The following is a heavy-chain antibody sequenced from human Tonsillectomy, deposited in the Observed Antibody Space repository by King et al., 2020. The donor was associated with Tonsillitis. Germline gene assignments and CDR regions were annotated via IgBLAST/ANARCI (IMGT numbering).Heavy chain of an antibody. V-gene: IGHV3-20*04. CDR1: RFTFDEYD. J-gene: IGHJ4*02. CDR2: LNWNGDKT. CDR3: VRGYASSDY. D-gene: IGHD2-2*01. Sequence: VQLVESGGGVVRPGGSLRLSCAASRFTFDEYDMNWVRQAPGKGLEWVSVLNWNGDKTGYGESVKGRFTISRDKAKNSLYLQMNSLRAEDTALYYCVRGYASSDYWGQGTLVTVSS.